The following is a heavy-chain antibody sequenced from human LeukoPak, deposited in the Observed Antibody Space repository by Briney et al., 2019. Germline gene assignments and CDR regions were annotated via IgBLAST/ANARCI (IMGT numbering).Heavy chain of an antibody. J-gene: IGHJ3*02. CDR1: GYTFITYV. CDR2: TNPRNGNT. CDR3: ERVGYDSSGHHCYAFDI. V-gene: IGHV1-18*01. Sequence: ASVKVSCKASGYTFITYVISWVRQAPGQGLEWMGWTNPRNGNTNYVQNLQGTGTMTTDTSTSTAYMELRSLRSADTRVYYTERVGYDSSGHHCYAFDIWGEGTIVTVCS. D-gene: IGHD3-22*01.